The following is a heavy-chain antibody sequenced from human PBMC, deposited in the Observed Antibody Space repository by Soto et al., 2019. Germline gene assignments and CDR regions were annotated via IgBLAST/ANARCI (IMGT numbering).Heavy chain of an antibody. J-gene: IGHJ5*02. CDR1: EYTFTGYY. CDR3: ARAGTPYYYGSGSYYNWFGP. Sequence: AAVKVSCKASEYTFTGYYMHWVRQAPGQGLEWMGWINPNSGGTNYAQKFQGWVTMTRDTSISTAYMELSRLRSDDTAVYYCARAGTPYYYGSGSYYNWFGPWGQGTLVTVSS. CDR2: INPNSGGT. V-gene: IGHV1-2*04. D-gene: IGHD3-10*01.